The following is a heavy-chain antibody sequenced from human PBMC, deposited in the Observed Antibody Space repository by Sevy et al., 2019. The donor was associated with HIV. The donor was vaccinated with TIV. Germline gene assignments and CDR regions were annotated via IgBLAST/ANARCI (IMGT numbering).Heavy chain of an antibody. J-gene: IGHJ4*02. D-gene: IGHD2-15*01. Sequence: GGSLRLSCAASGFTFDDYGMSWVRQAPGKGLEWVSGINWNGGSTGYADSVKGRFTISRVNAKNSLYLQMNSLRAEDTALYYCAREPPRYCSGGSCYTYPDYWGQGTLVTVSS. CDR1: GFTFDDYG. V-gene: IGHV3-20*04. CDR2: INWNGGST. CDR3: AREPPRYCSGGSCYTYPDY.